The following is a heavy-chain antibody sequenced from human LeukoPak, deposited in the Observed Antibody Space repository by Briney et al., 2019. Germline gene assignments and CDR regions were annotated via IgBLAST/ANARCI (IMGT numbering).Heavy chain of an antibody. V-gene: IGHV4-4*02. D-gene: IGHD6-13*01. CDR2: IWHSGDT. J-gene: IGHJ4*02. CDR3: ARDGSRALFDY. Sequence: SETLSLTCAVSGGSISSSNWWSWVRQPPGKGLEWIGDIWHSGDTNYNPSLKSRVTMSVDTSKNQFSLKLSSVTAADTAVYYCARDGSRALFDYWGQGTLVTVSS. CDR1: GGSISSSNW.